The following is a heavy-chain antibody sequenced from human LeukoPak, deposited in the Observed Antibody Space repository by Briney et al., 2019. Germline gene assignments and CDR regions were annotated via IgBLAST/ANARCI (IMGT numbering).Heavy chain of an antibody. CDR3: ARERTDDYFDY. J-gene: IGHJ4*02. CDR2: IYHSGST. V-gene: IGHV4-4*02. Sequence: SETLSLTCDVPGDSISGSNWWNWVRQPPGKGLEWIGGIYHSGSTNYNPSLKSRVSVSADMSKNHFSLKLTSVTAADTALYYCARERTDDYFDYWGQGTLVTVSS. CDR1: GDSISGSNW.